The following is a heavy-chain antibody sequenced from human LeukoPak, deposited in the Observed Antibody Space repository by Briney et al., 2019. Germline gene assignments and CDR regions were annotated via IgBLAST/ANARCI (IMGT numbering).Heavy chain of an antibody. CDR2: INPSGGST. J-gene: IGHJ4*02. V-gene: IGHV1-46*01. CDR1: GYTFTSYY. D-gene: IGHD3-10*01. Sequence: ASVKVSCKASGYTFTSYYMHWVRQAPGQGLEWMGIINPSGGSTSYAQKFQGRVTVTRDTSTSTVYMELSSLRSEDTAVYYCARAGVDPGFDYWGQGTLVTVSS. CDR3: ARAGVDPGFDY.